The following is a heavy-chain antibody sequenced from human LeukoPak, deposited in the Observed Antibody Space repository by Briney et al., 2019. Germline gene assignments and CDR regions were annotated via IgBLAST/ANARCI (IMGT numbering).Heavy chain of an antibody. D-gene: IGHD6-13*01. CDR2: IGQDGGEK. CDR3: ARDGTAAGLYFDL. Sequence: AGGSLRLSCAVSGFTFSNYWMNWVRQAPGKGLEWVASIGQDGGEKSYVDSVKGRFTISRDNTKNSLYLQMSGLRAEDTAVYYGARDGTAAGLYFDLWGQGTLVTVSS. CDR1: GFTFSNYW. V-gene: IGHV3-7*01. J-gene: IGHJ4*01.